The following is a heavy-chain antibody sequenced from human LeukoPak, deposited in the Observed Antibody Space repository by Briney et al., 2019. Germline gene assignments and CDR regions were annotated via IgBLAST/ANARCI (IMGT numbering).Heavy chain of an antibody. D-gene: IGHD3-22*01. CDR1: GFSLSTSGVA. V-gene: IGHV2-5*01. CDR2: NYWNDDK. Sequence: ESGPTLVKPPQTLTLTCTFSGFSLSTSGVAVGWIRQPPGKALEWLALNYWNDDKRYSPSLKSRLTITKDTSKYRVVLTMTNMDPVDTATYYCADSLYDSSGYYYFDYWGQGTLVTVSS. J-gene: IGHJ4*02. CDR3: ADSLYDSSGYYYFDY.